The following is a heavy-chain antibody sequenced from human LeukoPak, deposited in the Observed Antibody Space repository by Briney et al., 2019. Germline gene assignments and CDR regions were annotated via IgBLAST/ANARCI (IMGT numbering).Heavy chain of an antibody. CDR3: ARERVGATNFYY. V-gene: IGHV1-69*13. CDR2: IIPIFGTA. J-gene: IGHJ4*02. Sequence: ASVTVSCTASGGTLSGYAISWVRQAPGQGLEWMGGIIPIFGTANFAQKFQGRVTITADESTSTAYMELSSLRSEDTAVYYCARERVGATNFYYWGQGTLVTVSS. D-gene: IGHD1-26*01. CDR1: GGTLSGYA.